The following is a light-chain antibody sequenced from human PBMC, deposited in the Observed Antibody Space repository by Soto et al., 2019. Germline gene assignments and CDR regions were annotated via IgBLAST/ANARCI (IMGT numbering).Light chain of an antibody. Sequence: QSVLTQPPSASGTPGQRVTISCSGSSSNVGGNPVNWYQHVPTTAPKLLIYTNTQRPSGVPDRFSGSKSGTSASLAISGLQSEDEAEYYCASWDDRLNGPVFGTGTKLTVL. CDR1: SSNVGGNP. J-gene: IGLJ1*01. CDR3: ASWDDRLNGPV. V-gene: IGLV1-44*01. CDR2: TNT.